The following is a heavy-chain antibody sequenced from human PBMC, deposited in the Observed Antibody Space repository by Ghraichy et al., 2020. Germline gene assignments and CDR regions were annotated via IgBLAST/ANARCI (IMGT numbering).Heavy chain of an antibody. V-gene: IGHV4-34*01. CDR3: ARRTYYYDNSHLASDS. D-gene: IGHD3-22*01. J-gene: IGHJ4*02. CDR2: INPSGGT. Sequence: SETLSLTCAVYDGSSSDYYWSWVRQPPGKGLKWIGEINPSGGTTYNPSLNSRVTMSLGTSKKQFSLKLSSVTAADTAVYYCARRTYYYDNSHLASDSWGQGTLVTVSS. CDR1: DGSSSDYY.